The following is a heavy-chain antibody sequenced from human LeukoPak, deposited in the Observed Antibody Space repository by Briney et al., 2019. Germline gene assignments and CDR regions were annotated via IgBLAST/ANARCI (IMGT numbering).Heavy chain of an antibody. CDR3: ATDRIGAVAGSGY. Sequence: GASVKVSCKASGYTFTSYYMHWVRQAPGQGLEWMGIINPSGGSTSYAQKFQGRVTMTEDTSTDTAYMELSSLRSEDTAVYYCATDRIGAVAGSGYWGQGTLVTVSS. D-gene: IGHD6-19*01. V-gene: IGHV1-46*01. CDR1: GYTFTSYY. J-gene: IGHJ4*02. CDR2: INPSGGST.